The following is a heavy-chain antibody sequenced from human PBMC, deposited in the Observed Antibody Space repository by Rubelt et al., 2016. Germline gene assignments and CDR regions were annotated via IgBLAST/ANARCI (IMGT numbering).Heavy chain of an antibody. D-gene: IGHD3-22*01. J-gene: IGHJ4*02. CDR3: ARDRDYYDSSGYSD. CDR2: IIPIFGTA. V-gene: IGHV1-69*01. CDR1: GGTFSSYA. Sequence: VKKPGSSVKVSCKASGGTFSSYAISWVRQAPGQGLEWTGGIIPIFGTANCAQKFQGRVTITADESTSTAYMELSSLRSEDTAVYYCARDRDYYDSSGYSDWGQGTLVTVSS.